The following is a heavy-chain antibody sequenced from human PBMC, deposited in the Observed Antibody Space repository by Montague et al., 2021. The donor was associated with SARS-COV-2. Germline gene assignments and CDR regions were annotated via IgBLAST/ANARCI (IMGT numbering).Heavy chain of an antibody. Sequence: SDTLSLTCTVSGDSISTYYWSWIRQPPGKGLEWIGYIYYNGYTNYNPSLKSRVTISVDTSKNQFSLRLSSVTAANTAVYFCARGGATYYYDTSGYVNAFDTWGQGTMVTVSS. CDR1: GDSISTYY. CDR2: IYYNGYT. V-gene: IGHV4-59*07. J-gene: IGHJ3*02. CDR3: ARGGATYYYDTSGYVNAFDT. D-gene: IGHD3-22*01.